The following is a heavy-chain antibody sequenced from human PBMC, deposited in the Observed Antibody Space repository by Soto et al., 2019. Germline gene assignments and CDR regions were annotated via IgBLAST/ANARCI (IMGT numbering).Heavy chain of an antibody. D-gene: IGHD3-10*01. CDR3: ARDHDRIFDY. J-gene: IGHJ4*02. CDR1: GVTFSSYS. V-gene: IGHV3-48*01. Sequence: PGGSLRLSCAASGVTFSSYSMNWVRQAPGKGLEWVSYISSSSSTIYYADSVKGRFTISRDNAKNSLYLQMNSLRPEDTAVYYCARDHDRIFDYWGQGTLVTVSS. CDR2: ISSSSSTI.